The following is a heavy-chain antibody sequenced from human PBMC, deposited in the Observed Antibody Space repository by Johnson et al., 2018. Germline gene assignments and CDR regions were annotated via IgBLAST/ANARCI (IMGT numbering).Heavy chain of an antibody. CDR3: AKEGLYYFYMDV. Sequence: QVQLVQAGGGVVQPGRSLRLSCAASGFTFSSYAMHWVRQAPGKGLEWVAVISYDGSNKYYADSVKGRFSISRDNSKSTLFLQMNSLRADDTAVYYCAKEGLYYFYMDVWGKGTTVTVSS. CDR2: ISYDGSNK. V-gene: IGHV3-30-3*01. J-gene: IGHJ6*03. CDR1: GFTFSSYA.